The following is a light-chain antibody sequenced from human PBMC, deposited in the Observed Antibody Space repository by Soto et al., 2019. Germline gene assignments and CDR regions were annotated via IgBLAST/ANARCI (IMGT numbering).Light chain of an antibody. J-gene: IGKJ5*01. CDR3: QQYRTSPIT. CDR2: GAS. V-gene: IGKV3-20*01. Sequence: ETVLTQSQGTLSLSPGERATLSCSASQSITNNYLAWYQQNPGHAPRLLLYGASSRVTGIPDRVSGSGSGTDFNLTISRLEPEDFAVYYCQQYRTSPITFGQGTRLEIK. CDR1: QSITNNY.